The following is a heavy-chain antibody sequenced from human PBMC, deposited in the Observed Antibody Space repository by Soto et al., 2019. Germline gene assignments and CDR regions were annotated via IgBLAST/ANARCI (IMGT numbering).Heavy chain of an antibody. V-gene: IGHV4-59*01. CDR3: ARQQLLPFYYSLDV. D-gene: IGHD6-13*01. CDR1: GGSISGYY. CDR2: IYYRGST. Sequence: PSETLSLTCTVSGGSISGYYWSWIRQAPGKGLEYIGYIYYRGSTNYNPSLKSRVTMSVDTSRNQFSLKVNSVTAADTAVYYCARQQLLPFYYSLDVWGQGTTVTVPS. J-gene: IGHJ6*02.